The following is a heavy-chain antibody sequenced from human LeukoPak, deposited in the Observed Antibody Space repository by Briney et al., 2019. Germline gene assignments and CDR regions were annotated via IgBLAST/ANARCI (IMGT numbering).Heavy chain of an antibody. CDR2: ISYDGSNK. J-gene: IGHJ1*01. CDR3: AREDGGSLFFQL. Sequence: PGGSLRLSCAASGFTFSTYAMHWVRQAPGKGLEWVTVISYDGSNKYYADSVKGRFTISRDNSKNTLYLLMNSLRTEDTAVYYCAREDGGSLFFQLWGQGTPVTVSS. V-gene: IGHV3-30-3*01. D-gene: IGHD2-15*01. CDR1: GFTFSTYA.